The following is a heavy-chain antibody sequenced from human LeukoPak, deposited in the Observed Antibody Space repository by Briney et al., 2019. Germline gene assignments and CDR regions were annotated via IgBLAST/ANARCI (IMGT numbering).Heavy chain of an antibody. Sequence: GGSLRLSCSASGITFSTYRMNWVRQAPGKGLEWVANIKPDGSEQFYVDSLRGRFIISRDNARNSLYLQMNSLRAEDTAVYYCAEEVGATYPTFDSWGQGTLVTVSS. CDR1: GITFSTYR. CDR3: AEEVGATYPTFDS. J-gene: IGHJ4*02. CDR2: IKPDGSEQ. D-gene: IGHD1-26*01. V-gene: IGHV3-7*03.